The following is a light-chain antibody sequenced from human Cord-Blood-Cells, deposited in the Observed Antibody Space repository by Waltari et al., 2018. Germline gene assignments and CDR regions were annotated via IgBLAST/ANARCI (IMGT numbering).Light chain of an antibody. Sequence: DIQLTQSPSFLSASVGDRVTITCRASQGISSYLAWYQQNPGKAPKLLIYAASTLQSGVPSRFSGSGSGTEFTLTISSLQPEDFATYYCQQLNSYPSLTFGQGTRLEIK. V-gene: IGKV1-9*01. CDR3: QQLNSYPSLT. J-gene: IGKJ5*01. CDR1: QGISSY. CDR2: AAS.